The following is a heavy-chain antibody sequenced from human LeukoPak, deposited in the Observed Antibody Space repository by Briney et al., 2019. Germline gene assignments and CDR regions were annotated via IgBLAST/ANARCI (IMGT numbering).Heavy chain of an antibody. D-gene: IGHD3-9*01. Sequence: SETLSLTCTVSGGSISSSSYYWSWIRQPPGKGLEWIGEINHSGSTNYNPSLKSRVTISVDTSKNQFSLKLSSVTAADTAVYYCARHPRIRYFDWLLWGGVFDYWGQGTLVTVSS. CDR1: GGSISSSSYY. J-gene: IGHJ4*02. V-gene: IGHV4-39*01. CDR3: ARHPRIRYFDWLLWGGVFDY. CDR2: INHSGST.